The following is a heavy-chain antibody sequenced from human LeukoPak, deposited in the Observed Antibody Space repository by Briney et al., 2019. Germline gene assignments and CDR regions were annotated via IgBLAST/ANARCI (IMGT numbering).Heavy chain of an antibody. CDR2: IYSGGST. J-gene: IGHJ6*03. CDR1: GFTFDDYG. CDR3: ASHGSGSTLYYYYMDV. D-gene: IGHD3-10*01. Sequence: GGSLRLSCAASGFTFDDYGMSWVRQAPGKGLEWVSVIYSGGSTYYADSVKGRFTISRDNSKNTLYLQMNSLRAEDTAVYYCASHGSGSTLYYYYMDVWGKGTTVTVSS. V-gene: IGHV3-53*01.